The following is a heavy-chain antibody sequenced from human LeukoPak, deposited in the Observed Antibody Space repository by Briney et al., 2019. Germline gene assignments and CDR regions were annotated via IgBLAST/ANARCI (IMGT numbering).Heavy chain of an antibody. Sequence: SETLSLTCTVSGDSISSSDYYWSWIRQPAGKGLEWIGRIYTSGSTNYNPSLKSRVTISLDTSKNQFSLKLSSVTAADTAVYYCARGPYYYDSSGNFDYWGQGTLVTVSS. J-gene: IGHJ4*02. CDR2: IYTSGST. CDR1: GDSISSSDYY. V-gene: IGHV4-61*02. CDR3: ARGPYYYDSSGNFDY. D-gene: IGHD3-22*01.